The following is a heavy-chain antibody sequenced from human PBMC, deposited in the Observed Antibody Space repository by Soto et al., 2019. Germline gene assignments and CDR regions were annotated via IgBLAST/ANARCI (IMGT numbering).Heavy chain of an antibody. D-gene: IGHD2-2*01. V-gene: IGHV1-2*02. J-gene: IGHJ4*02. CDR3: ARGKGDAGVVPTAYDY. CDR2: INPNSGAT. Sequence: QVQLVQSGAEVKKPRASVKVSCKASGYTFSGYYLHWVRRAPGQGPEWMGWINPNSGATDSALKFLGRVTMTTVTSITTAYMELRRLRSDDTAVYFCARGKGDAGVVPTAYDYWGQGTPVTVSS. CDR1: GYTFSGYY.